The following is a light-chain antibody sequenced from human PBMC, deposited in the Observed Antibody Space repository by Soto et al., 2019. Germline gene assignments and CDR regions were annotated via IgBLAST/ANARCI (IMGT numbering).Light chain of an antibody. J-gene: IGKJ1*01. CDR3: QQRSNWPWT. V-gene: IGKV3-11*01. CDR1: QSVSSY. CDR2: DAS. Sequence: EIVLTQSPATLSLSPGERATLSCRASQSVSSYLAWYQQKPGQAPRLLIYDASNRATGIPARFSGSGSGTDFTLTIRSLEPEDCAVYYCQQRSNWPWTFGQGTKVEIK.